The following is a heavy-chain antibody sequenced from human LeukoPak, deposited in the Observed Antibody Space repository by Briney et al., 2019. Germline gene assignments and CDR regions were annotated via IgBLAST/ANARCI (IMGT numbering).Heavy chain of an antibody. CDR2: VYYTWTT. J-gene: IGHJ4*02. V-gene: IGHV4-59*02. D-gene: IGHD2/OR15-2a*01. CDR1: GASVSSHY. CDR3: ARYRRDNTYFLDF. Sequence: ASETLSLTCSFSGASVSSHYWTWLRQPPGKGLDWIGYVYYTWTTNYNPSLESRVPISMDTSRNQFSLKLTSVTTADTAIYFCARYRRDNTYFLDFWGQGTLVTVSS.